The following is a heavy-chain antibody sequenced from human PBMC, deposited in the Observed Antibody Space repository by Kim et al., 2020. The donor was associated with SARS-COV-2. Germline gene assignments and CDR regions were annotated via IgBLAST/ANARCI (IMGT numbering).Heavy chain of an antibody. Sequence: KSRVTISVDTSKNQFSLKLSSVTAADTAVYYCARDMGGGYRYGWEGAFDIWGQGTMVTVSS. V-gene: IGHV4-59*01. CDR3: ARDMGGGYRYGWEGAFDI. D-gene: IGHD5-18*01. J-gene: IGHJ3*02.